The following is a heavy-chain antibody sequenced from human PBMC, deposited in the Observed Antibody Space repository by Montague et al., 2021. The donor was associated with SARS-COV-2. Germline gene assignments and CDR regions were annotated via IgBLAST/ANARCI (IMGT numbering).Heavy chain of an antibody. V-gene: IGHV2-5*02. CDR1: GFSLSTSGVG. CDR3: AHRRPLWGYFDY. J-gene: IGHJ4*02. Sequence: VKTTQTLTLTCTFSGFSLSTSGVGVGWIRQPPGKALEWLALIYWDDDERYSPSLKSRLTITKDTSKNQVVLTMTNMDPVDAATYYCAHRRPLWGYFDYWGQGTLVTVSS. D-gene: IGHD7-27*01. CDR2: IYWDDDE.